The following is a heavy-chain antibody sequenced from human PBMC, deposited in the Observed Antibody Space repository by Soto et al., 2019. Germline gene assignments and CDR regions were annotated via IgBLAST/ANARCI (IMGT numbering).Heavy chain of an antibody. D-gene: IGHD3-10*01. J-gene: IGHJ4*02. Sequence: QVQLQESGPGLVKPSETLSLTCTVSGGSISSYYWSWIRQPPGKGLEWIASGSTNYNPSLKSRVTISVDTSKNQFSLALSSVTAADTAVYYCASRSVLGYFFDYWGQGTLVTVSS. CDR3: ASRSVLGYFFDY. CDR1: GGSISSYY. CDR2: SGST. V-gene: IGHV4-4*09.